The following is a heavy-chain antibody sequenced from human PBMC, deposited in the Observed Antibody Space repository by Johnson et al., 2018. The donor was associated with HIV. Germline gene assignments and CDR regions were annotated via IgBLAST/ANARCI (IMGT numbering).Heavy chain of an antibody. V-gene: IGHV3-30*03. CDR2: ISYDGSNK. CDR1: GFTFFSYG. CDR3: AREAASSGYPDLVGLDAFDI. J-gene: IGHJ3*02. D-gene: IGHD3-22*01. Sequence: QMLLVESGGGVVQPGRSLRLSCVASGFTFFSYGMHWVRQAPGKGLEWVAVISYDGSNKYYADSVKGRFTISRDNSKNTLYLQMNSLRAEDTAVYYCAREAASSGYPDLVGLDAFDIWGQGTMVTVSS.